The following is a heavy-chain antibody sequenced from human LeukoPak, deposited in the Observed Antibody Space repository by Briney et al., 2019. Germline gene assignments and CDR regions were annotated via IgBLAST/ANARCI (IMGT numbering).Heavy chain of an antibody. V-gene: IGHV6-1*01. D-gene: IGHD3-16*01. Sequence: SQTLSLTCAISGDSVSSNSAAWHWIRQSPSRGLEWLGRTYYRSKWYNDYAVSVKSRITINPDTSKNQFSLQLNSVTPEDTAVYYCARDRGRGEPRIGGYYYGMDVWGQGTTVTVSS. J-gene: IGHJ6*02. CDR2: TYYRSKWYN. CDR3: ARDRGRGEPRIGGYYYGMDV. CDR1: GDSVSSNSAA.